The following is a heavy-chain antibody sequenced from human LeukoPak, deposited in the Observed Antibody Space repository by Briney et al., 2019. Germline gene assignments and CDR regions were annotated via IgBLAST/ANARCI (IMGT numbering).Heavy chain of an antibody. Sequence: GGSLRLSCAASGFTFSDYYMSWIRQAPGKGLEGVLYISSSGSTIYYADSVKGRFTISRDNAKNSLYLQMNSLRAEDTAVYYCARAPPLYCGGGSCYSGTYFDYWGQGTLVTVSS. J-gene: IGHJ4*02. CDR1: GFTFSDYY. V-gene: IGHV3-11*01. CDR3: ARAPPLYCGGGSCYSGTYFDY. D-gene: IGHD2-15*01. CDR2: ISSSGSTI.